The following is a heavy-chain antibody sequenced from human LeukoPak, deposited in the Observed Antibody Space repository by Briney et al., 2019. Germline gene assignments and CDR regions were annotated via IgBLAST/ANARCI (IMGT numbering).Heavy chain of an antibody. CDR3: ARGSGSYSKNFDY. V-gene: IGHV4-30-4*01. CDR2: IYYSGST. Sequence: PSETLSLTCTVSGGSISSGDYYWSWIRQPPGKGLEWIGYIYYSGSTYYNPSLKSRVTISVDTSKNQFSLKLSSVTAADTAVYYCARGSGSYSKNFDYWGQGTLVTVSS. D-gene: IGHD1-26*01. CDR1: GGSISSGDYY. J-gene: IGHJ4*02.